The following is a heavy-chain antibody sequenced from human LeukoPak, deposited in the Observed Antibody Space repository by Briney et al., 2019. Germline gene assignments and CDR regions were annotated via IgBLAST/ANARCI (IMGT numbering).Heavy chain of an antibody. J-gene: IGHJ4*02. Sequence: SETLSLTCTVSGGSISSSSYYWGWVRQPPGKGLEWIGSIYYSGSTYYNPSLKSRVTISVDTSKDQFSLKLSSVTAADTAVYYCARDFDYWGQGTLVTVSS. CDR2: IYYSGST. CDR1: GGSISSSSYY. CDR3: ARDFDY. V-gene: IGHV4-39*07.